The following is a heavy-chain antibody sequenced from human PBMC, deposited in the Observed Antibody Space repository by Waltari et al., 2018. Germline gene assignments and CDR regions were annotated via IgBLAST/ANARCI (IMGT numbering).Heavy chain of an antibody. V-gene: IGHV3-48*01. CDR3: ARDLWTVTTSSDHY. J-gene: IGHJ4*02. CDR1: GFTFSSYS. CDR2: ISSSSSTI. D-gene: IGHD4-17*01. Sequence: EVQLVESGGGLVQPGGSLRLSCAASGFTFSSYSMNWVRQAPGKGLEWVSYISSSSSTIYYADSVKGRFTISRDNAKNSLYLQMNSLRAEDTAVYYCARDLWTVTTSSDHYWGQGTLVTVSS.